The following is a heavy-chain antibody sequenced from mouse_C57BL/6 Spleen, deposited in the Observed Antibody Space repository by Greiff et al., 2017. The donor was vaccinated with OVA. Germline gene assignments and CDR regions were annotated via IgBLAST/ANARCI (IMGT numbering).Heavy chain of an antibody. V-gene: IGHV1-64*01. CDR3: ARETGAGWVDY. CDR1: GYTFTSYW. D-gene: IGHD4-1*01. J-gene: IGHJ2*01. Sequence: VQLQQPGAELVKPGASVKLSCKASGYTFTSYWMHWVKQRPGQGLEWIGMIHPNSGSTNYNEKFKSKATLTVDKSSSTAYMQLSSLTSEDSAVYYCARETGAGWVDYWGKGTTLTVSS. CDR2: IHPNSGST.